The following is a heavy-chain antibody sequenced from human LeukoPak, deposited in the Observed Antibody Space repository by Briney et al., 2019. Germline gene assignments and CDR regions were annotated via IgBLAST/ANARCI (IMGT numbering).Heavy chain of an antibody. CDR3: ARVKGYSSSWAFRY. V-gene: IGHV1-2*02. CDR2: INPNSGGT. Sequence: ASVKVSCKASGYTFTGYYMHWVRQAPGQGLEWMGWINPNSGGTNYAQKFQGRVTMTRDTSISTAYMELSRLRSDGTAVYYCARVKGYSSSWAFRYWGQGTLVTVSS. CDR1: GYTFTGYY. D-gene: IGHD6-13*01. J-gene: IGHJ4*02.